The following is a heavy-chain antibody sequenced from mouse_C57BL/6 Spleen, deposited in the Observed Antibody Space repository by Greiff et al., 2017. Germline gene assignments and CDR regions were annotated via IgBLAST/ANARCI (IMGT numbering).Heavy chain of an antibody. J-gene: IGHJ2*01. CDR1: GYTFTEYT. CDR3: ARHEEVVTSGTYVGY. CDR2: FYPGSGSI. Sequence: QVQLQQSGAELVKPGASVKLSCKASGYTFTEYTIHWVKQRSGQGLVWIGWFYPGSGSIKYNEKFKDKATLTADKSSSAAYLELSRLTSEYAAVYFFARHEEVVTSGTYVGYWGQGTTLTVAS. D-gene: IGHD2-2*01. V-gene: IGHV1-62-2*01.